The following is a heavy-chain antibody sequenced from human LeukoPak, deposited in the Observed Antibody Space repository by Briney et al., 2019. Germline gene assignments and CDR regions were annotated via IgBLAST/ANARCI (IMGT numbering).Heavy chain of an antibody. CDR1: GGSISSGDYY. CDR2: INHSGGT. V-gene: IGHV4-30-4*01. CDR3: ARGHYGTFDY. Sequence: PSQTLSLTCTVSGGSISSGDYYWSWIRQPPGKGLEWIGEINHSGGTNYNPSLKSRVTISVDTSKNQFSLKLSSVTAADTAVYYCARGHYGTFDYWGQGTLVTVSS. D-gene: IGHD4-17*01. J-gene: IGHJ4*02.